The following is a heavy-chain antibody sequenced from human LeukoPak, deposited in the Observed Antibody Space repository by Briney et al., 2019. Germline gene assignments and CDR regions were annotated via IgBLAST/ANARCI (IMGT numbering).Heavy chain of an antibody. CDR3: ARQGATKTSYYFDY. CDR1: GYTFTSYD. Sequence: ASVKVSCKASGYTFTSYDINWARQATGQGLEWMGWMNPNSGNTGYAQKFQGRVTMTRNTSISTAYMELSSLRSEDTAVYYCARQGATKTSYYFDYWGQGTLVTVSS. J-gene: IGHJ4*02. D-gene: IGHD1-26*01. CDR2: MNPNSGNT. V-gene: IGHV1-8*01.